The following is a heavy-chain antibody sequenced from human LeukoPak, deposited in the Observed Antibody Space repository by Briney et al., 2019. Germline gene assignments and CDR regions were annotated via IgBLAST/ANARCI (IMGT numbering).Heavy chain of an antibody. J-gene: IGHJ4*02. CDR1: GFTFSNYA. D-gene: IGHD1-26*01. V-gene: IGHV3-23*01. CDR3: AKGGGSQFDY. CDR2: ISDTGGST. Sequence: GGSLRFSCAASGFTFSNYAMSWVRRAPGKGLEWVSSISDTGGSTYYADSPKGRFTISRDNSKNTVSLQMNSLRAEDTAIYYCAKGGGSQFDYWGQGTLVTVSS.